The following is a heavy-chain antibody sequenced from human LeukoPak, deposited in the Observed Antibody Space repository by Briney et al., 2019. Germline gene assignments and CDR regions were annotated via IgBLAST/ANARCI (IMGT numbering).Heavy chain of an antibody. J-gene: IGHJ4*02. D-gene: IGHD2-15*01. CDR2: IYYNGAT. Sequence: SETLSLTCTVSGGSIADYYWIWIRQPPGKGLEYIGYIYYNGATNYNPSLKSRVTISVDTSKNQFSLNLKSVTAADTAVYYCTRSDYSTYFNYWGPGTLVTVSS. CDR3: TRSDYSTYFNY. CDR1: GGSIADYY. V-gene: IGHV4-59*01.